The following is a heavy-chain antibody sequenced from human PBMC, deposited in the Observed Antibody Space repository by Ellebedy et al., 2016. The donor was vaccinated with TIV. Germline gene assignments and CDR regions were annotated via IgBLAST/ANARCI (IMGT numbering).Heavy chain of an antibody. Sequence: GESLKISCAASGFIFSSFAMFWVRQAPGKGLEWVAVISSDGNTKFYADSVKGRFTLSRDTSKNTVYLQMDSLRTEDTAVYYCARGPSTSAYLDSWGQGALVIVSS. CDR3: ARGPSTSAYLDS. CDR1: GFIFSSFA. CDR2: ISSDGNTK. J-gene: IGHJ4*02. V-gene: IGHV3-30-3*01.